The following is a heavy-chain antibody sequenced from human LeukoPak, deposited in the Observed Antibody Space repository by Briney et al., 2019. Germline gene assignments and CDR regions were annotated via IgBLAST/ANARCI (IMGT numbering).Heavy chain of an antibody. CDR2: ISSSRRYI. Sequence: GGSLRLSCAASGFTFSSYSMNWVRQAPGKGLEWVSFISSSRRYIYYADSVKGRFTISRDNAKNSLYLQMNSLRAEDTAVYYCARDSGFSRDSSGMNWFDPWGQGTLVTVSS. CDR1: GFTFSSYS. CDR3: ARDSGFSRDSSGMNWFDP. J-gene: IGHJ5*02. D-gene: IGHD3-22*01. V-gene: IGHV3-21*04.